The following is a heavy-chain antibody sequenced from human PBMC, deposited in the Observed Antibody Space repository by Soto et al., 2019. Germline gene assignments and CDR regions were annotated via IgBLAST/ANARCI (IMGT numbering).Heavy chain of an antibody. CDR3: RRGSRDWTPDCFDP. CDR2: ITSDGKSK. CDR1: GFNFSNHW. D-gene: IGHD2-21*02. J-gene: IGHJ5*02. V-gene: IGHV3-74*01. Sequence: PGGSLRLSCAASGFNFSNHWMHWVRQRPAEGLVWVSRITSDGKSKAYAESVKGRFAISRDNAKNTLYLQMNGLTAEDTAVYYFRRGSRDWTPDCFDPWGQGPLVTGSS.